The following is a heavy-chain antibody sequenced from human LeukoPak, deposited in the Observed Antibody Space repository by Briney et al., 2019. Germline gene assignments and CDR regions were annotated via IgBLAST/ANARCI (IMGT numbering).Heavy chain of an antibody. V-gene: IGHV4-39*01. D-gene: IGHD6-13*01. CDR1: GGSVSRSGYY. Sequence: SETLSLTCSVSGGSVSRSGYYWGWIRQPPGKGLEWIGSIYYSGGTYYNPSLRSRVTISVDTPKNQFSLRVTSVTAADTAVYYCARQGRVPSAGFDYWGQGILVTVSS. CDR2: IYYSGGT. J-gene: IGHJ4*02. CDR3: ARQGRVPSAGFDY.